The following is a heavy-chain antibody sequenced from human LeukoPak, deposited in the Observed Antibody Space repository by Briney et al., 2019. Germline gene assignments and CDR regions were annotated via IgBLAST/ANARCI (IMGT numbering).Heavy chain of an antibody. CDR1: GFPFSSRG. Sequence: GALELSFSTSGFPFSSRGMHWVRPAPGKGVGWVAFIRYDGSEKDYADPVKGRFTISRDNSKNTLYLQMNSLRVEDTAVYYCWVRYSPDAFDIWGQGTMVTVSS. J-gene: IGHJ3*02. V-gene: IGHV3-30*02. D-gene: IGHD3-9*01. CDR3: WVRYSPDAFDI. CDR2: IRYDGSEK.